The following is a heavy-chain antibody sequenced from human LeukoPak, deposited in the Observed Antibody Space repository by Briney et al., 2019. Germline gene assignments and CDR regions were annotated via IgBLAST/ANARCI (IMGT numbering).Heavy chain of an antibody. CDR1: GYTFTSYY. Sequence: GASVKVSCKASGYTFTSYYMHWVRQAPGQGLEWMGIINPSGGSTSYAQKFQGRVTMTRDTSTSTVYMELSSLRSEDTAVYYCATGGYGDLGYYYYGMDVWGQGTTVTVSS. CDR2: INPSGGST. D-gene: IGHD4-17*01. CDR3: ATGGYGDLGYYYYGMDV. V-gene: IGHV1-46*01. J-gene: IGHJ6*02.